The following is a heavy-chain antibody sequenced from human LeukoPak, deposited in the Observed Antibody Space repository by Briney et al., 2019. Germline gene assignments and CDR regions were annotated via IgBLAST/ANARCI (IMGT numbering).Heavy chain of an antibody. CDR1: GFTFSSYG. D-gene: IGHD3-10*01. J-gene: IGHJ6*02. V-gene: IGHV3-30*03. CDR2: ISYDGSNK. CDR3: ARDHFVTMVRGVIGYYYYGMDV. Sequence: GGSLRLSCAASGFTFSSYGMHWVRQAPGKGLEWVAVISYDGSNKYYADSVKGRFTISRDNSKNTLYLQMNSLRAEDTAVYYCARDHFVTMVRGVIGYYYYGMDVWGQGTTVTVSS.